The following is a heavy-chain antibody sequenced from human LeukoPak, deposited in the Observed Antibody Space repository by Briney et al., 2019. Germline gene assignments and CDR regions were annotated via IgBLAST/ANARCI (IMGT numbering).Heavy chain of an antibody. CDR2: IYYRGNA. CDR1: GGSISSSNYY. V-gene: IGHV4-39*01. Sequence: SETLSLTCTVSGGSISSSNYYWAWIRQPPGQGLEWIGSIYYRGNAYYNPSLKSRVTISVDTSKNQFSLSLSSVTAADTAVYYCARHNRKDTPGIAAAAYYFDYWGQGTLVTVSS. J-gene: IGHJ4*02. CDR3: ARHNRKDTPGIAAAAYYFDY. D-gene: IGHD6-13*01.